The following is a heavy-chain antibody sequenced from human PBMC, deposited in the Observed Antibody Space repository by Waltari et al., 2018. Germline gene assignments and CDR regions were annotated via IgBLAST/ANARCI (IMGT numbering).Heavy chain of an antibody. Sequence: EVQLVESGGGLVQPGRSLRLSCAVSGLTFDTYAMYWVRQAPGKGLEWVSGISWNSGSVGDADSVKGRFIISRDNAKNSLYLQMNSLRAEDTALYYCAKDRGRSSPFYHYGLDVWGQGTTVIVSS. V-gene: IGHV3-9*01. CDR2: ISWNSGSV. J-gene: IGHJ6*02. D-gene: IGHD6-6*01. CDR1: GLTFDTYA. CDR3: AKDRGRSSPFYHYGLDV.